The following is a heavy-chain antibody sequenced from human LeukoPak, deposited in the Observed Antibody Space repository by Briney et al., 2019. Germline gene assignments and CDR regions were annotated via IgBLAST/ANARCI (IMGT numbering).Heavy chain of an antibody. CDR1: GFTFSSYW. D-gene: IGHD3-10*01. J-gene: IGHJ4*02. CDR2: IKQDGSEK. V-gene: IGHV3-7*01. Sequence: GGSLRLSCAASGFTFSSYWTSWVRQAPGKGLEWVANIKQDGSEKYYVDSVKGRFTISRDNAKNSLYLQMNSLRAEDTAVYYRARARYSGSYNFDYWGQGTLVTVSS. CDR3: ARARYSGSYNFDY.